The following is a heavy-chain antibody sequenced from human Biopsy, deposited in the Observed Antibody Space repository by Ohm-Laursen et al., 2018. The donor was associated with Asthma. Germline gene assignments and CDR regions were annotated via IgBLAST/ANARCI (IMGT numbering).Heavy chain of an antibody. Sequence: SVKVSCKASGDSFSIYTYSWVRQAPGQGLEWMGGISPIFGSTAYAQKFQGRVTITADVFTSTVYMELSGLRSEDTAVLYCAKARCYYYYCDMEVWGPGTAITVSS. V-gene: IGHV1-69*13. CDR1: GDSFSIYT. CDR2: ISPIFGST. J-gene: IGHJ6*02. CDR3: AKARCYYYYCDMEV.